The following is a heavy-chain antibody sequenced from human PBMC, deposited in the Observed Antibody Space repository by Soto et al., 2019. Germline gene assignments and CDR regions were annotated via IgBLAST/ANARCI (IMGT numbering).Heavy chain of an antibody. J-gene: IGHJ4*02. V-gene: IGHV3-30*18. CDR2: ISYDGSNK. Sequence: GGSLRLSCAASGFTFSSYGMHWVRQAPGKGLEWVAVISYDGSNKYYADSVKGRFTISRDNSKNTLYLQMNSLRAEDTAVYYCAKDSLFIVVVPAAPDYWGQGTLVTVSS. CDR3: AKDSLFIVVVPAAPDY. CDR1: GFTFSSYG. D-gene: IGHD2-2*01.